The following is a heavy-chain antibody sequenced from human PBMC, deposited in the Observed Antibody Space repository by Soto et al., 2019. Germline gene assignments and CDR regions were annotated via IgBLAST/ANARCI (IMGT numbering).Heavy chain of an antibody. J-gene: IGHJ4*02. CDR2: IKSKTDGGTT. Sequence: PGGSLRLSCAASGFTFSNAWMSWVRQAPGKGLEWVGRIKSKTDGGTTDYAAPVKGRFTISRDDSKNTLYLQMNSLKTEDTAVYYCTTDYYDSSGYYYFDYWGQGTLVT. CDR1: GFTFSNAW. CDR3: TTDYYDSSGYYYFDY. D-gene: IGHD3-22*01. V-gene: IGHV3-15*01.